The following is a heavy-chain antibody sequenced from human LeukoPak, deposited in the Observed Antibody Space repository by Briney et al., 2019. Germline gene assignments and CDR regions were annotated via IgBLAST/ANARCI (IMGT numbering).Heavy chain of an antibody. Sequence: SQTLSLTCTVSGASISSGSYYWTWIRQPAGKGLEWIGRMHSSGRTSYSPSLKSRVTISVDTSKNQFSLNLSSVTAADTAVYYCARGVTTVTTRYMDVWGKGTTVTISS. J-gene: IGHJ6*03. V-gene: IGHV4-61*02. CDR1: GASISSGSYY. CDR3: ARGVTTVTTRYMDV. CDR2: MHSSGRT. D-gene: IGHD4-17*01.